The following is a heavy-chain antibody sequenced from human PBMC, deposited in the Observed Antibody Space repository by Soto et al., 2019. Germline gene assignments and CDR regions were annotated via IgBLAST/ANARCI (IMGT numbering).Heavy chain of an antibody. D-gene: IGHD3-10*01. CDR2: ISGSGAYS. V-gene: IGHV3-23*01. CDR3: AKGQGGAGTYYQFDY. CDR1: GFTFSNHG. Sequence: HPGGSLRLSCAVSGFTFSNHGMSWVRQPPGKGLEWVSGISGSGAYSYYADSVKGRFTVSRDNSKNTLYLQMNSLRAEDTAFYYCAKGQGGAGTYYQFDYWGQGTLVTVSS. J-gene: IGHJ4*02.